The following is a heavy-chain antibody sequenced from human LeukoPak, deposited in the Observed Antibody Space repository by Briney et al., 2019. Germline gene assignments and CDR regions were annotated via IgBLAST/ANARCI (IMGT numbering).Heavy chain of an antibody. CDR3: ARNLLSDRFGELLDY. CDR1: GGTFSSYA. V-gene: IGHV1-69*04. J-gene: IGHJ4*02. Sequence: SVKVSCKASGGTFSSYAISWVRQAPEKGLEWMGRIITILGIANYAQKFQGRVTITADKSTSTAYMELSSLRSEDTAVYYCARNLLSDRFGELLDYWGQGTLVTVSS. CDR2: IITILGIA. D-gene: IGHD3-10*01.